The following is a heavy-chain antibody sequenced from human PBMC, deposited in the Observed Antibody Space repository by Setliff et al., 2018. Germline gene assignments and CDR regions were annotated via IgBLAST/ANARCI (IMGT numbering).Heavy chain of an antibody. CDR3: ARTCSCSGCYAGLES. Sequence: GGSLRLSCAASVFTFGSSWITWVRQAPGKGLERVAIINPDGGNKYQPDSVKGRFTISRDNSKNTLYLQMNSLRPEDTAVDYCARTCSCSGCYAGLESWGQGTPVTVSS. J-gene: IGHJ4*02. CDR2: INPDGGNK. V-gene: IGHV3-30*03. CDR1: VFTFGSSW. D-gene: IGHD2-15*01.